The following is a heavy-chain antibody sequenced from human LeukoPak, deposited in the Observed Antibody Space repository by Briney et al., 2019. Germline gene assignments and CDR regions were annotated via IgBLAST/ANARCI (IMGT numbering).Heavy chain of an antibody. CDR2: IKQDGSEK. Sequence: GGSLRLSCAASGFTFSSYWMSWVRQAPGKGLEWVANIKQDGSEKYYVDSVKGRFTISRDNAKNSLYLQMNSLRAEDTAVYYCAKGRRGRYFDWLFPWGQGTLVTVSS. CDR1: GFTFSSYW. J-gene: IGHJ5*02. D-gene: IGHD3-9*01. V-gene: IGHV3-7*01. CDR3: AKGRRGRYFDWLFP.